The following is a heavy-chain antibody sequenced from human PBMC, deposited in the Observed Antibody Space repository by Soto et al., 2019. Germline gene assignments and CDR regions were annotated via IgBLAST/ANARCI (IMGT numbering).Heavy chain of an antibody. D-gene: IGHD5-12*01. V-gene: IGHV3-33*01. CDR1: GYTFRSYG. CDR2: TWYDGNNK. Sequence: QVQLVESGGGVVQPGRSLRLTCAASGYTFRSYGMHWVRQAPGKGLEGVAVTWYDGNNKNYADSVEGRFTISRDNSQNTLYLQMNSLRAEDTAVYYCARDRSGYDQTPDYWGQGTLVTVSS. CDR3: ARDRSGYDQTPDY. J-gene: IGHJ4*02.